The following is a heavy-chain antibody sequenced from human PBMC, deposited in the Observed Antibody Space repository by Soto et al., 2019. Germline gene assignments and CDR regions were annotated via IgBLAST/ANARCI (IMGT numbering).Heavy chain of an antibody. CDR2: IYYSGST. J-gene: IGHJ6*03. CDR1: GGSISSYY. Sequence: SETLSLTCTVSGGSISSYYWSWIRQPPGKGLEWIGYIYYSGSTNYNPSLKSRVTISVDTSKNKFSLKLRSVTAADTAVYYCARAGSDGGDYGDYGDNYYYYMDVWGKGTTVTVSS. V-gene: IGHV4-59*08. CDR3: ARAGSDGGDYGDYGDNYYYYMDV. D-gene: IGHD4-17*01.